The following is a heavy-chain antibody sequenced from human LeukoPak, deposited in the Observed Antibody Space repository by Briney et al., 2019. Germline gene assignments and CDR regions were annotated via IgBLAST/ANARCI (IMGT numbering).Heavy chain of an antibody. D-gene: IGHD5-18*01. CDR2: VYYSGST. CDR3: ASGYSYGVYYYYGMDV. V-gene: IGHV4-59*01. CDR1: GGSLSGFY. Sequence: SETLSLTCTVSGGSLSGFYWSWIRQPPGAGLEWIGYVYYSGSTTYNPSLKSRVTISVDTSKNQFSLKLSSVTAADTAVYYCASGYSYGVYYYYGMDVWGQGTTVTVSS. J-gene: IGHJ6*02.